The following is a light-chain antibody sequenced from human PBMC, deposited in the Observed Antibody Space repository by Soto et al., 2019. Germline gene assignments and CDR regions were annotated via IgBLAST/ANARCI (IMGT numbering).Light chain of an antibody. V-gene: IGKV3-11*01. CDR3: HQRSNWPPIT. J-gene: IGKJ5*01. CDR1: QSVSSY. Sequence: EIALTQSPSTLSLSPGERATLSCRASQSVSSYLAWYQQKPGQAPRLLIYDASNRATGIPARFSGSGSGTDFTLTISSLEPEDFAVYYCHQRSNWPPITFGQGTRLEIK. CDR2: DAS.